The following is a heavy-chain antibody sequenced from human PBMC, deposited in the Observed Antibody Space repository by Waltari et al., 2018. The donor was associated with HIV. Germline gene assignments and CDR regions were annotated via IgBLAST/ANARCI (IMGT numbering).Heavy chain of an antibody. CDR2: ITRYTANT. D-gene: IGHD3-16*02. Sequence: QIRLFQSDHAVRKPGASVPISCRTSGYPFINSPVTWVRQSLGQRLDWMGGITRYTANTNYTRESQGRVTLTTDAAAATAYLELRDLRPDDTAMYFCTRGNIWGSYRYFDYWGPGTLVTVS. J-gene: IGHJ4*02. CDR3: TRGNIWGSYRYFDY. V-gene: IGHV1-18*01. CDR1: GYPFINSP.